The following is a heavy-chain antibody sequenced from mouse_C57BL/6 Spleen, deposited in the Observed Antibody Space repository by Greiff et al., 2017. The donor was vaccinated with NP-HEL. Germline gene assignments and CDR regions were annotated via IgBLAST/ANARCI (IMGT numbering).Heavy chain of an antibody. J-gene: IGHJ2*01. CDR1: GYSFTSYY. Sequence: VQLQQSGPELVKPGASVKISCKASGYSFTSYYIHWVKQRPGQGLEWIGWIYPGSGNTKYNEKFKGKATLTADTSSSTAYMQLSSLTSEDSAVYYCARWVDYYGSSYFDYWGQGTTLTVSS. CDR3: ARWVDYYGSSYFDY. D-gene: IGHD1-1*01. V-gene: IGHV1-66*01. CDR2: IYPGSGNT.